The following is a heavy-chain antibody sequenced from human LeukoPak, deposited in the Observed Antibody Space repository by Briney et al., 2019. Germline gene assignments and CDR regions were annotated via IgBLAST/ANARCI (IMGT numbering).Heavy chain of an antibody. CDR1: GYTFTSYG. Sequence: ASVNVSCKASGYTFTSYGISWVRQAPGQGLEWMGWISAYNGNTNYAQKLQGRVTMTTDTSTSTAYMELRSLRSDDTAVYYCARDPPRIVVVVAATNYYGMDVWGQGTTVTVSS. J-gene: IGHJ6*02. V-gene: IGHV1-18*01. CDR3: ARDPPRIVVVVAATNYYGMDV. CDR2: ISAYNGNT. D-gene: IGHD2-15*01.